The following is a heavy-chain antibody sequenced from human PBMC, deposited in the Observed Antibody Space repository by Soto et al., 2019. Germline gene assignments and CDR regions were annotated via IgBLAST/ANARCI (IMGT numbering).Heavy chain of an antibody. Sequence: QVQLQQWGAGLLKPSETLSLTCAVYGGSFSGYYWSWIRQPPGKGLEWIGEINHSGSTNYNPSLKSRVTISVDTSKNQFSLKLSSVTAADTAVYYCAREGRAAAGTDYWGQGTLVTVSS. J-gene: IGHJ4*02. D-gene: IGHD6-13*01. CDR1: GGSFSGYY. CDR2: INHSGST. CDR3: AREGRAAAGTDY. V-gene: IGHV4-34*01.